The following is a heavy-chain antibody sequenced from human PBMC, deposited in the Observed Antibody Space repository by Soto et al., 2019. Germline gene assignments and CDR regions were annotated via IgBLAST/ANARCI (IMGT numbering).Heavy chain of an antibody. Sequence: ASVKVSCKASGYTFSSYAIHWVRQAPGQRLEWMAWINAGNGDTKYSQNFQGRVTITRDTSASTAYMDLSSLRPEDTAVYYCARAPRSSGYYHYAMDVWGQGTTVTVSS. V-gene: IGHV1-3*01. CDR3: ARAPRSSGYYHYAMDV. D-gene: IGHD3-9*01. CDR2: INAGNGDT. CDR1: GYTFSSYA. J-gene: IGHJ6*02.